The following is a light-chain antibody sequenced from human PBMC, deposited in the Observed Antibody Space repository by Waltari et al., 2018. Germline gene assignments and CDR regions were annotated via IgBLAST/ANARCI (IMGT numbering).Light chain of an antibody. CDR2: TSD. CDR1: SSNIGSNY. Sequence: QSVLTQPPSASGTPGQRVTISCSGSSSNIGSNYVYWYQQLPGTAPKLLIYTSDQRPSGVPDRFSGSKSGTSASLAISGRRSEDEADYCCAAWDDSLSGRVFGGGTKLTVL. J-gene: IGLJ3*02. CDR3: AAWDDSLSGRV. V-gene: IGLV1-47*01.